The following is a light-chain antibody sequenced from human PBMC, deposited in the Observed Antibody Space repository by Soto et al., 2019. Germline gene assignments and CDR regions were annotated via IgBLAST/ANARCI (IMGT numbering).Light chain of an antibody. CDR1: QDINSW. J-gene: IGKJ4*01. CDR2: GAS. V-gene: IGKV1-12*01. CDR3: QQANSFPLT. Sequence: DIQMTQSPSSVSASVGDRITITCRASQDINSWLAWYQQKPGKAPKLLIYGASSLQSGVPSRFSGSGSGTDFALNISSLQPEDFATYYCQQANSFPLTFGGGTKVEIK.